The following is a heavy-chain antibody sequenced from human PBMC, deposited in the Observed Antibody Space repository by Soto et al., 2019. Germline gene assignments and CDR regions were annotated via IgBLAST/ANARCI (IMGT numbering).Heavy chain of an antibody. CDR3: AKDLNSYYDILTGPPLPGDY. D-gene: IGHD3-9*01. Sequence: GGSLRLSCAASGFTFSSYAISWVRQAPGKGLEWVSAISGSGGSTYYADSVKGRFTISRDNSKNTLYLQMNSLRAEDTAVYYCAKDLNSYYDILTGPPLPGDYWGQGTLVTVSS. CDR2: ISGSGGST. J-gene: IGHJ4*02. CDR1: GFTFSSYA. V-gene: IGHV3-23*01.